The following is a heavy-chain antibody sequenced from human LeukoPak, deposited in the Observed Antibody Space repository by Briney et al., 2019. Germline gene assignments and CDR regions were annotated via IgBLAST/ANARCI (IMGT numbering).Heavy chain of an antibody. V-gene: IGHV1-2*02. CDR3: AKDWEMRYWQGGFAS. J-gene: IGHJ4*02. CDR2: IDPRTGDT. Sequence: ASVKVSCKASGYNFIVYYIHWLRQAPGRGLEWMGWIDPRTGDTHYAQQFRGRFSLTRDTSSSTAYMDLSRLTSDDTAIYFCAKDWEMRYWQGGFASWGQGNLLTVSS. CDR1: GYNFIVYY. D-gene: IGHD2-15*01.